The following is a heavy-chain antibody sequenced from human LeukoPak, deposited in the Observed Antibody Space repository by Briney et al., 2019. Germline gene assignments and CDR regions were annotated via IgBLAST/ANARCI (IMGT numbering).Heavy chain of an antibody. CDR3: ARDLASGWDTGSGY. CDR1: RYTFTSYG. V-gene: IGHV1-18*01. Sequence: GASVKVSCKASRYTFTSYGISWVRQAPGQGLEWMGWISGYNGNTHHAQKFQDRVAMTTDTSTSTAYMELRSLSSDDTAIYYCARDLASGWDTGSGYWGQGTLVTVSS. CDR2: ISGYNGNT. D-gene: IGHD6-19*01. J-gene: IGHJ4*02.